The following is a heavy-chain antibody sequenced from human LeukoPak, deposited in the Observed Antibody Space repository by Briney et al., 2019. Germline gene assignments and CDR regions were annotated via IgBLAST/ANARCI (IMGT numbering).Heavy chain of an antibody. CDR3: ARDLALGYCPSSSCSNPLFDY. CDR1: GGSISSYY. J-gene: IGHJ4*02. CDR2: IHTTGGT. Sequence: SETLSLTCTVSGGSISSYYWSWIRQPAGKGLEWIGRIHTTGGTRYNPSLKSRITMSLDASKNQFTLKLSSVTAADTAVYYCARDLALGYCPSSSCSNPLFDYWGQGTLVTVSS. V-gene: IGHV4-4*07. D-gene: IGHD2-2*01.